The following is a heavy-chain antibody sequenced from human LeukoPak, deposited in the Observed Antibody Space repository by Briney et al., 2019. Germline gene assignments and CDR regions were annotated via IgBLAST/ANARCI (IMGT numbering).Heavy chain of an antibody. V-gene: IGHV3-48*01. CDR3: ARGAYGGLGYFDY. D-gene: IGHD4-17*01. CDR2: ISSSSSTI. Sequence: GTSLRLSCAASGFTFSSYSMNWVRQAPGKGLEWVSYISSSSSTIYYADSVKGRFTISRDNAKNSLYLQMNSLRAEDTAVYYCARGAYGGLGYFDYWGQGTLVTVSS. CDR1: GFTFSSYS. J-gene: IGHJ4*02.